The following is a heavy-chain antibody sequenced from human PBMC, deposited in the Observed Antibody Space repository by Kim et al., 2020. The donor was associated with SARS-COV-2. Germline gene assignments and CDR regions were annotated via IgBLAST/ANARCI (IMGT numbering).Heavy chain of an antibody. CDR3: ARDGTVTAHDYYYGMDV. Sequence: SETLSLTCTVSGGSISSYYWSWIRQPPGKGLEWIGYIYYSGSTNYNPSLKSRVTISVDTSKNQFSLKLSSVTAADTAVYYCARDGTVTAHDYYYGMDVWGQGTTVTVSS. D-gene: IGHD4-17*01. CDR2: IYYSGST. J-gene: IGHJ6*02. CDR1: GGSISSYY. V-gene: IGHV4-59*01.